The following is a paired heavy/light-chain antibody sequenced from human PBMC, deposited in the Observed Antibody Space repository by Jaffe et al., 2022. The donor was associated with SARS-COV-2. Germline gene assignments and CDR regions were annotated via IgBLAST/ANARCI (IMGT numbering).Heavy chain of an antibody. J-gene: IGHJ6*01. V-gene: IGHV3-30*18. CDR3: AKWLVSSSVFRENFNGMDV. Sequence: QVQLVESGGGVVQPGRSLRLSCAASGFTFSSYGMHWVRQAPGKGLEWVAVISYDGSNKYYADSVKGRFTISRDNSKNTLYLQMNSLRAEDTAVYYCAKWLVSSSVFRENFNGMDVWGQGTTVIVSS. CDR1: GFTFSSYG. D-gene: IGHD6-6*01. CDR2: ISYDGSNK.
Light chain of an antibody. CDR3: AAWDDSLNGYV. J-gene: IGLJ1*01. Sequence: QSVLTQPPSASGTPGQRVTISCSGSSSNIGSNSVNWYQQLPGTAPKLLIHSNNQRPSGVPDRFSGSKSGTSASLAISGLQSEDEADFYCAAWDDSLNGYVFGTGTKVTVL. CDR1: SSNIGSNS. V-gene: IGLV1-44*01. CDR2: SNN.